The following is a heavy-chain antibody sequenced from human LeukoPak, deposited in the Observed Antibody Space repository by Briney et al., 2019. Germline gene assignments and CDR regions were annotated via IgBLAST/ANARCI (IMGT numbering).Heavy chain of an antibody. V-gene: IGHV4-30-4*08. D-gene: IGHD3-3*01. J-gene: IGHJ4*02. CDR1: GGSISSGDYY. Sequence: SETLSLTCTVSGGSISSGDYYWSWIRQPPGKGLEWIGYIYYSGSTYYNPSLKSRVTISVDTSKNQFSLKLSSVTAADTAVYYCARGSIFGVVTVDYWGQGTLVTVSS. CDR3: ARGSIFGVVTVDY. CDR2: IYYSGST.